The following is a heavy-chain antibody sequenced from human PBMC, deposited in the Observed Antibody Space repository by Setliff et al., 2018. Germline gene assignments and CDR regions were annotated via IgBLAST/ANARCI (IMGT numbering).Heavy chain of an antibody. Sequence: SETLSLTFTVSGGSISSYYWSWIRQPPGKRLEWIGYIYYSGSTNYNPSLESRVTISVDTSKKQFSLRLNSATAADTAVYYCARLRRAFDYWGQGTLVTVSS. D-gene: IGHD3-16*01. CDR2: IYYSGST. J-gene: IGHJ4*02. V-gene: IGHV4-59*01. CDR1: GGSISSYY. CDR3: ARLRRAFDY.